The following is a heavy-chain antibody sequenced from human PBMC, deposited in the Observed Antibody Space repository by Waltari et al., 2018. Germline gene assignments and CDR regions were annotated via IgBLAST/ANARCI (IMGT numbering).Heavy chain of an antibody. CDR1: GGSISSHY. CDR2: IYYSGST. Sequence: QVQLQESGPGLVKPSETLSLTCTVSGGSISSHYWSWIRQPPGKGLEWIGYIYYSGSTNYNPSLKSRVTISVDTSKNQFSLKLSSVTAADTAVYYCARLPDYGDNWFDPWGQGTLVTVSS. J-gene: IGHJ5*02. D-gene: IGHD4-17*01. V-gene: IGHV4-59*11. CDR3: ARLPDYGDNWFDP.